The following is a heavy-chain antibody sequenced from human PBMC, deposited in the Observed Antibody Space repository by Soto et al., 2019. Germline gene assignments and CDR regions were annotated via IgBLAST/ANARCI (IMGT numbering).Heavy chain of an antibody. Sequence: SVKVSCKASGYTFTSYGISWVRQAPVQGLEWMGWISAYNGNTNYAQKLQGRVTMTTDTSTSTAYMELRSLRSDDTAVYYCARDPLVVVVPAAIGGDYYGMDVWGQGTTVTVSS. CDR2: ISAYNGNT. CDR1: GYTFTSYG. CDR3: ARDPLVVVVPAAIGGDYYGMDV. V-gene: IGHV1-18*04. J-gene: IGHJ6*02. D-gene: IGHD2-2*02.